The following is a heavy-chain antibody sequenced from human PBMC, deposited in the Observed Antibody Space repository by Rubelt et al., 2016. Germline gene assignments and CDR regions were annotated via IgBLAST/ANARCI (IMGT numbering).Heavy chain of an antibody. CDR2: MYHSGST. CDR1: GGSISSSNYY. Sequence: QLQLQESGPGLVKPSETLSLTCIVSGGSISSSNYYWGWVRQPPGKGLEWIGSMYHSGSTYYNPSLKRRVTISLDTSKNQFSLNLYSVTAADTAVYYCARWGGDAAQTGYWGQGTLVTVSS. D-gene: IGHD3-10*01. CDR3: ARWGGDAAQTGY. J-gene: IGHJ4*02. V-gene: IGHV4-39*07.